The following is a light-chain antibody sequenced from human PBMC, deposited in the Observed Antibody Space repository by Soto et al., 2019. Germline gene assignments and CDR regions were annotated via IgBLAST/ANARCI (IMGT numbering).Light chain of an antibody. V-gene: IGKV1-39*01. CDR2: AAS. CDR1: QSISGY. Sequence: DIQMTQSPSSLSASVGDRVTMTCRASQSISGYLSWYQQKPGRAPKLLIFAASNLQSGVPSRFSGTGSGTDFTLTISNLQPEDFATYYCQQSYSTALLTFGGGTKVDI. CDR3: QQSYSTALLT. J-gene: IGKJ4*01.